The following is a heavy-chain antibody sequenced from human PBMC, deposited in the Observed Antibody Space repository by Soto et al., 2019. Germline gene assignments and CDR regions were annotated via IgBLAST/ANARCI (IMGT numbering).Heavy chain of an antibody. CDR1: GFTFSSYG. J-gene: IGHJ4*02. D-gene: IGHD6-19*01. CDR3: ARDRIAVAGTRGIGDY. CDR2: IWYDGSNK. V-gene: IGHV3-33*01. Sequence: QVQLVESGGGVVQPGRSLRLSCAASGFTFSSYGMHWVRQAPGKGLEWVAVIWYDGSNKYYADSVKGRVTISRDNSTNTLYLQMNSLRAEDTAVYYCARDRIAVAGTRGIGDYCGQGTLVTVSS.